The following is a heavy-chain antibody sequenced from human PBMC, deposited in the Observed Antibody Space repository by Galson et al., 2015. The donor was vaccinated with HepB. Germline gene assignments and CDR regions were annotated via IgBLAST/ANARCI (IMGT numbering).Heavy chain of an antibody. D-gene: IGHD1-26*01. CDR3: ARDGGYYMGGYFDY. Sequence: SLRLSCAASGFIFSRYAIHWVRQTPGKGLEWVAVISYDGSNKYYVDSVKGRFTISRDNSKNTLYLQMNSLRAEDTAVYYCARDGGYYMGGYFDYWGQGTLVTVSS. CDR2: ISYDGSNK. J-gene: IGHJ4*02. CDR1: GFIFSRYA. V-gene: IGHV3-30-3*01.